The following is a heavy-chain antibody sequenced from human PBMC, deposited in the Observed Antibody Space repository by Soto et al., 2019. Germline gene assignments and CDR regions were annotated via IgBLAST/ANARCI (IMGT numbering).Heavy chain of an antibody. V-gene: IGHV1-69*04. J-gene: IGHJ4*02. CDR1: GGTFSSYT. D-gene: IGHD1-20*01. CDR3: AREITGKFPN. Sequence: GASVKVSCKASGGTFSSYTISWVRQAPGQGLEWMGRIIPILGIANYAQKFQGRVTMTRNTSISTAYMELSSLRSEDTAVYYCAREITGKFPNWGQGTLVTVSS. CDR2: IIPILGIA.